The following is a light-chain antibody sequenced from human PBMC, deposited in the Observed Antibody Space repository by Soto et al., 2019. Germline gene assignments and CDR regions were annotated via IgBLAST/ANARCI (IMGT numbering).Light chain of an antibody. Sequence: QSVLTQPASVSGSPGQSITIACTGTSSDIGFYNYVSWYQQYSGKAPKLIIKEVTNRPSGVSDRFSGSKSDNTASLTISGLQAEDEADYFCSSYTRGTTLYVFGTGTKLTVL. CDR3: SSYTRGTTLYV. V-gene: IGLV2-14*01. CDR1: SSDIGFYNY. CDR2: EVT. J-gene: IGLJ1*01.